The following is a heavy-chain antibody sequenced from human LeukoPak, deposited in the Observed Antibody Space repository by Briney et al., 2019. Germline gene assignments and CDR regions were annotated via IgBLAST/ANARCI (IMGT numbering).Heavy chain of an antibody. D-gene: IGHD6-13*01. V-gene: IGHV4-4*02. CDR2: IYHSGST. J-gene: IGHJ6*03. CDR1: GGSISSSNW. Sequence: SETLSLTCAVSGGSISSSNWWSWVRQPPGKGLEWIGEIYHSGSTNYNPSLKSRVTISVDTSKNQFSLKLSSVTAADTAVYYCARDGIIAAAPWDYYMDVWGKGTTVTVSS. CDR3: ARDGIIAAAPWDYYMDV.